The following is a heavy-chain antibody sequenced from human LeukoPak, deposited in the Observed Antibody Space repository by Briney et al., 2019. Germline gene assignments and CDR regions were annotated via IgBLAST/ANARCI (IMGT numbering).Heavy chain of an antibody. J-gene: IGHJ5*02. D-gene: IGHD3-22*01. CDR3: AAQVNYHDSTVWDP. CDR1: GFTFRTSA. CDR2: IVVGSGNT. Sequence: AVKVSCKASGFTFRTSAVQWVRQARGQRLEWIGWIVVGSGNTNYAQKFQERVTISRDMSTSTAYMELSSLRSEDTAVYYCAAQVNYHDSTVWDPWGQGTLVTVSS. V-gene: IGHV1-58*01.